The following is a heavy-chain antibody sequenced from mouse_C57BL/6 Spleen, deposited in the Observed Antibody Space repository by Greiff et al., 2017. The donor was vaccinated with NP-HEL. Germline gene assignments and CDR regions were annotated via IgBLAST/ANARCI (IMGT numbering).Heavy chain of an antibody. CDR1: FFPLPSSS. CDR3: TSTVVATTDY. J-gene: IGHJ4*01. CDR2: IDPSHVYT. V-gene: IGHV14-4*01. D-gene: IGHD1-1*01. Sequence: VQLKQSGAELVSPWASVKLSCTSSFFPLPSSSLPFFPPLPSQGLSCICLIDPSHVYTAYASKFQGKATITADTSSNTAYLQLSSLTSEDTAVYYCTSTVVATTDYWGQGTSVTVSS.